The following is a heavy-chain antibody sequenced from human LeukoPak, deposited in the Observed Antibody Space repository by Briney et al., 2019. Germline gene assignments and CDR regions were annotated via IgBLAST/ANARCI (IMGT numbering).Heavy chain of an antibody. J-gene: IGHJ4*02. D-gene: IGHD3-10*01. CDR2: ISYDGSNK. CDR3: AKSPRGSGGSFFDY. V-gene: IGHV3-30*18. Sequence: PGRSLRLSCAASGFTFSSYGMHWVSQALGKGLEWVAVISYDGSNKYYADSVKGRFTISRDNSKNTLYLQMNSLRAEDTAVYYCAKSPRGSGGSFFDYWGQGTLVTVSS. CDR1: GFTFSSYG.